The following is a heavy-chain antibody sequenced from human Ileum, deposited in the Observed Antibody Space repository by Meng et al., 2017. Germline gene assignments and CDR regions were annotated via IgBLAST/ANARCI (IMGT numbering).Heavy chain of an antibody. CDR1: EFTFSSYA. V-gene: IGHV3-30*01. CDR3: AKDGGVGFTDFDY. D-gene: IGHD3-16*01. J-gene: IGHJ4*02. Sequence: LVECGGGFVQPGRSLRLSCVASEFTFSSYAMQWVRQAPGKGLEWVTVISQDGNRKYYADSVKGRFTISKDNSKNTVYLQMNSLRTEDTATYYCAKDGGVGFTDFDYWGQGTLVTVSS. CDR2: ISQDGNRK.